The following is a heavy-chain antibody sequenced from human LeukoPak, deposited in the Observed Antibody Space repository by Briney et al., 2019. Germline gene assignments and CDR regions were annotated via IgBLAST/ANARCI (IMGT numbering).Heavy chain of an antibody. CDR3: ARVILNYYGSGSYHPYYYGMDV. V-gene: IGHV1-69*13. Sequence: SVKVSCKASGYTFTSYDINWVRQAPGQGLEWMGGIIPIFGTANYAQKFQGRVTITADESTSTAYMELSSLRSEDTAVYYCARVILNYYGSGSYHPYYYGMDVWGQGTTVTVSS. CDR2: IIPIFGTA. J-gene: IGHJ6*02. D-gene: IGHD3-10*01. CDR1: GYTFTSYD.